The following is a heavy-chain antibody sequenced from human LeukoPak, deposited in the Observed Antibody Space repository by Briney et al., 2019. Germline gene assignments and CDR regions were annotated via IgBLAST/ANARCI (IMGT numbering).Heavy chain of an antibody. CDR3: ARVDGSPDS. D-gene: IGHD2-15*01. J-gene: IGHJ4*02. CDR1: GYTFTSLD. Sequence: ASVKVSCKASGYTFTSLDINWVRQATGQGLEWMGWISPNSGNRGYAQQFQGRVTITRDTSIGTVYMELSSLRSEDTAVYYCARVDGSPDSWGQGTLVTVSS. CDR2: ISPNSGNR. V-gene: IGHV1-8*01.